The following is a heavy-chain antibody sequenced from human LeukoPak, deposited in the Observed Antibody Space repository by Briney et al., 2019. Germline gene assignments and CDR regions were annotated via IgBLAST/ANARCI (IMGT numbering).Heavy chain of an antibody. J-gene: IGHJ4*02. D-gene: IGHD2-15*01. Sequence: SETLSLTCAVYGGSFSGYYWSRIRQPPGKGLEWIGEINHSGSTNYNPSLKSRVTISVDTSKNQFSLKLSSVTAADTAVYYCARGGEGLVVVVAATQFDYWGQGTLVTVSS. CDR2: INHSGST. CDR3: ARGGEGLVVVVAATQFDY. CDR1: GGSFSGYY. V-gene: IGHV4-34*01.